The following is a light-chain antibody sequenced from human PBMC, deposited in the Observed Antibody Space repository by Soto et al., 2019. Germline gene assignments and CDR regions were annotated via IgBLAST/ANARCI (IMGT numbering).Light chain of an antibody. V-gene: IGKV1-17*01. J-gene: IGKJ4*01. CDR1: QDIRNN. CDR3: LQHNSYPLT. CDR2: DAS. Sequence: DIQMTQSPSSLFASVGDRVTITCRASQDIRNNLDWYQQKPGKAPKRLIYDASSLQSGVPSRFSGSGSGTEFTLTISSLQPEDFATYYCLQHNSYPLTFGGGTKVEIK.